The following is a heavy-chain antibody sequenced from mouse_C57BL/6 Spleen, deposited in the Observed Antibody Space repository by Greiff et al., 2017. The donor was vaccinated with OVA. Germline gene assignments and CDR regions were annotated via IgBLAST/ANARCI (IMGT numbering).Heavy chain of an antibody. D-gene: IGHD2-1*01. J-gene: IGHJ1*03. Sequence: VQLVESGAELVRPGTSVKVSCKASGYAFTNYLIEWVKQRPGQGLEWIGVINPGSGGTNYNEKFKGKATLTADKSSSTAYMQLSSLTSEDSAVYFCAREGGNYGYFDVWGTGTTVTVSS. CDR2: INPGSGGT. CDR1: GYAFTNYL. CDR3: AREGGNYGYFDV. V-gene: IGHV1-54*01.